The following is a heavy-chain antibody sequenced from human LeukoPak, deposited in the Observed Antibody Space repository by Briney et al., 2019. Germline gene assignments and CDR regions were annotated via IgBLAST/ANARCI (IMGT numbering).Heavy chain of an antibody. J-gene: IGHJ4*02. D-gene: IGHD3-22*01. CDR2: ITPTSTST. Sequence: GGSLRLSCAASGIAFRSFTMHWVRQAPGKGLEWVSSITPTSTSTVYADSVKGRFTISRDNAKNSLYLQMNSLRAEDTAVYHCATVYYDSSAYGDLDSWGQGTPVPVSS. CDR3: ATVYYDSSAYGDLDS. CDR1: GIAFRSFT. V-gene: IGHV3-21*01.